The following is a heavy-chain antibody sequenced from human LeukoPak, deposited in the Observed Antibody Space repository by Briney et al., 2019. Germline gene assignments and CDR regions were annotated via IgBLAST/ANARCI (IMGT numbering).Heavy chain of an antibody. CDR3: VRLYDDYTNGHFDS. D-gene: IGHD4-11*01. CDR2: ISWNSGSI. J-gene: IGHJ4*02. V-gene: IGHV3-9*01. Sequence: GGSLRLSCAASGFTFDDYAMHWVRQAPGKGLEWVSGISWNSGSIGYADSVKGRFTISRDNAKNSLYLQLNSLRAEDTAVYYCVRLYDDYTNGHFDSWGQGTLVTVSS. CDR1: GFTFDDYA.